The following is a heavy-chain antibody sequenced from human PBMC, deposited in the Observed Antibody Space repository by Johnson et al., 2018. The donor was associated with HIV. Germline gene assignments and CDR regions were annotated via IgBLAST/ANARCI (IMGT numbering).Heavy chain of an antibody. CDR1: GFSFSDYY. CDR2: ISSSGNSI. Sequence: QVQLVESGGGLVKPGGSLRLVCAASGFSFSDYYMSWIRKVPGKGLEWVSFISSSGNSIYHADSVEGRFTISRDNAKNSLYLQMNSLRAEDTALYYCARGSRYTHDNDDVYLLHAFDIWGQGTVVTVSS. CDR3: ARGSRYTHDNDDVYLLHAFDI. J-gene: IGHJ3*02. D-gene: IGHD3-16*01. V-gene: IGHV3-11*01.